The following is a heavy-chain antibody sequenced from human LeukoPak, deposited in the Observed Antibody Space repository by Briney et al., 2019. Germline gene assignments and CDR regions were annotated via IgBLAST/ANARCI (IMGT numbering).Heavy chain of an antibody. J-gene: IGHJ6*04. V-gene: IGHV3-21*01. D-gene: IGHD2-2*01. CDR1: GFTFSTYS. Sequence: GGSLRLSCAASGFTFSTYSMNWVRQAPGKGLEWVSSISSSSSDIYYADSVKGRFTISRDNAKNSLYLQMNSLRAEDTAVYCCARYIVVVPAAKYGMDVWGKGTTVTVSS. CDR3: ARYIVVVPAAKYGMDV. CDR2: ISSSSSDI.